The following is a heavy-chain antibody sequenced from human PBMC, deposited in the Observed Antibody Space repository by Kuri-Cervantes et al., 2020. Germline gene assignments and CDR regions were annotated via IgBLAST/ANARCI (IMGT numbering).Heavy chain of an antibody. CDR1: GGSISSYY. J-gene: IGHJ3*01. CDR2: IYYSGST. D-gene: IGHD1-26*01. Sequence: GSLRLSCTVSGGSISSYYWSWIRQPPGKGLEWIGYIYYSGSTNCNPSLKSRVTMSVDMSKNQFSLKLSSVTAADTAIYFCARFRMGVAFDFWGQGTMVTVSS. CDR3: ARFRMGVAFDF. V-gene: IGHV4-59*01.